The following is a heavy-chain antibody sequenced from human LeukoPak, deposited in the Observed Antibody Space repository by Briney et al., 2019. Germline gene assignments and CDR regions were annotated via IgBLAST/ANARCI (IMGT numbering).Heavy chain of an antibody. CDR2: ISWNSGSI. D-gene: IGHD6-13*01. J-gene: IGHJ4*02. Sequence: PGGSLRLSCAASGFTFDDYAMHWVRQAPGKGLEWVSGISWNSGSIGYADSVKGRFTISRDNAKNSLYLQMNSLRAEDTAVYYCARDSRQQLSFDYWGQGTLVTVSS. CDR3: ARDSRQQLSFDY. V-gene: IGHV3-9*01. CDR1: GFTFDDYA.